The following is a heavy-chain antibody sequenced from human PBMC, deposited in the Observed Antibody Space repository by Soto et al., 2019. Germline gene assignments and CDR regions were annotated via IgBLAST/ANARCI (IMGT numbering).Heavy chain of an antibody. V-gene: IGHV3-23*01. J-gene: IGHJ4*02. CDR2: ISGSGGST. D-gene: IGHD2-2*01. CDR1: GFTFSSYA. Sequence: LRLSCAASGFTFSSYAMSWVRQAPGKGLEWVSAISGSGGSTYCADSVKGRFTISRDNSKNTLYLQMNSLRAEDTAVYYCAKGDIVVVPAAPYSSSSEGPFDYWGQGTLVTVSS. CDR3: AKGDIVVVPAAPYSSSSEGPFDY.